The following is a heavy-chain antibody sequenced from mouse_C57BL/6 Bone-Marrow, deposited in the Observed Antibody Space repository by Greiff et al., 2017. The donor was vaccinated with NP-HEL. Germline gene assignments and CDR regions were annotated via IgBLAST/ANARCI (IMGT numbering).Heavy chain of an antibody. CDR3: ARCPIYYGNLYSFDY. J-gene: IGHJ2*01. CDR2: ILPGSGST. Sequence: QVQLQQSGAELIKPGASVKLSCKATGYTFTGYWIEWVKQRPGHGLEWIGEILPGSGSTNYNEKFKGKATFTADTSSNTAYMQLSSLTTEDSAIYYCARCPIYYGNLYSFDYWGQGTTLTVSS. D-gene: IGHD2-1*01. V-gene: IGHV1-9*01. CDR1: GYTFTGYW.